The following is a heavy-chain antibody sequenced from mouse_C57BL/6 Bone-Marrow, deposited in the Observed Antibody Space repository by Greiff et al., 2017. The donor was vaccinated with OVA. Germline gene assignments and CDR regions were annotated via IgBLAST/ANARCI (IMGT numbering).Heavy chain of an antibody. CDR2: IWAGGST. V-gene: IGHV2-9*02. CDR1: GFSLTSYG. J-gene: IGHJ1*01. Sequence: VMLVESGPGLVAPSQSLSITCTVSGFSLTSYGVHWVRQPPGKGLEWLGVIWAGGSTNYNSALMSRLSISKDNYKSQVFLKMNSLQTDDTAMYYCARGYYGSSYWYFDVWGAGTTVTVSS. CDR3: ARGYYGSSYWYFDV. D-gene: IGHD1-1*01.